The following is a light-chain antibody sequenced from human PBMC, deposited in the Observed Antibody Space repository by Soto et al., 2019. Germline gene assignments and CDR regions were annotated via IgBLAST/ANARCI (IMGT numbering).Light chain of an antibody. CDR3: CSFAGRSLV. Sequence: QSALTQPASVSGSPGQSITISCTGTSSDVGSHNIVSWYQHHPGKAPKLMIFEVTKRPSGVSNRFSAYLSGNTASLTISGFQAEGEADSYCCSFAGRSLVFGGGTKLTVL. J-gene: IGLJ2*01. V-gene: IGLV2-23*02. CDR2: EVT. CDR1: SSDVGSHNI.